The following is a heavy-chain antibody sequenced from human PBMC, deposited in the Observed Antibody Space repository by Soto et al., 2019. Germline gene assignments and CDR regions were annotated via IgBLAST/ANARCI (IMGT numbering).Heavy chain of an antibody. CDR3: ARGGDCSGGSCYYDYYYYMDV. CDR1: GFTFSSYA. D-gene: IGHD2-15*01. CDR2: ISGSGGST. J-gene: IGHJ6*03. V-gene: IGHV3-23*01. Sequence: GGSLRLSCAASGFTFSSYAMSWVRQAPGKGLEGVSAISGSGGSTYYADSVKGRFTISRDNSKNTLYLQMSSLRAADTAVYYCARGGDCSGGSCYYDYYYYMDVWGKGTTVTVS.